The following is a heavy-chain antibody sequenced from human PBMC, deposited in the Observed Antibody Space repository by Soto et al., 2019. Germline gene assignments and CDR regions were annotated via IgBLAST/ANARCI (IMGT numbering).Heavy chain of an antibody. Sequence: VQLVESGGGVVQPGRSLRLSCAASGFTFSSYGMHWVRQAPGKGLEWVSAISGSGGSTYYADSVKGRFTISRDNSKNTLYLQMNSLRAEDTAVYYCANEGEWELGLGVLDFDYWGQGTLVTVSS. J-gene: IGHJ4*02. CDR1: GFTFSSYG. CDR2: ISGSGGST. CDR3: ANEGEWELGLGVLDFDY. D-gene: IGHD1-26*01. V-gene: IGHV3-23*04.